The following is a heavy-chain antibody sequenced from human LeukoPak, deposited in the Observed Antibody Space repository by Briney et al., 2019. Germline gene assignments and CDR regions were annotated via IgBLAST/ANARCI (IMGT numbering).Heavy chain of an antibody. CDR3: ARRKTAGHFDY. CDR2: IYYSGST. J-gene: IGHJ4*02. D-gene: IGHD6-13*01. V-gene: IGHV4-59*08. Sequence: SETLSLTCTVSGGSISSYYWSWIRQPPGKGLEWIGYIYYSGSTNYNPSLKSRVTISADTSKNQFSLKLSSVTAADTAVYYCARRKTAGHFDYWGQGTLVTVSS. CDR1: GGSISSYY.